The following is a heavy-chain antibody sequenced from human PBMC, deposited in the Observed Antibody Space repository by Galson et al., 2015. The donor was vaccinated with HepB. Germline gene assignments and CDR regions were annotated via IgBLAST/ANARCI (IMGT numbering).Heavy chain of an antibody. CDR2: IIPIFGTA. Sequence: SVKVSCKASGGTFSSYAISWVRQAPGQGLEWMGGIIPIFGTANYAQKFQGRVTITADESTSTAYMELSSLRSEDTAVYYCARDDPTYGDYVEIGEYYYGMDVWGQGTTVTVSS. J-gene: IGHJ6*02. V-gene: IGHV1-69*13. D-gene: IGHD4-17*01. CDR1: GGTFSSYA. CDR3: ARDDPTYGDYVEIGEYYYGMDV.